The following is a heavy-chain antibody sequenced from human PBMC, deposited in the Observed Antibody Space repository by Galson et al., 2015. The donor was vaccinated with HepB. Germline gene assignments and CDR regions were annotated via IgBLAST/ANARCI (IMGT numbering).Heavy chain of an antibody. V-gene: IGHV3-7*03. CDR1: GFTFTTYY. Sequence: SLRLSCAASGFTFTTYYMAWVRQAPGKGLEWVANIRQDGNDKNYVDSARGRFTISRDNARNSLYLQMDSLRAEDTAVYYCALAGPGAYDYQRYYYDYWGQGT. J-gene: IGHJ4*02. CDR2: IRQDGNDK. D-gene: IGHD5-12*01. CDR3: ALAGPGAYDYQRYYYDY.